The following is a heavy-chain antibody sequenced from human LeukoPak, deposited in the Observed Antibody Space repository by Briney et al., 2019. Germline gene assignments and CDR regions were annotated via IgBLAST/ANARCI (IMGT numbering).Heavy chain of an antibody. J-gene: IGHJ6*02. CDR1: GGSFSGYY. D-gene: IGHD6-19*01. CDR2: INHSGST. V-gene: IGHV4-34*01. CDR3: ARVLIPGYSSGWYVGYYYGMDV. Sequence: SETLSLTCAVYGGSFSGYYWSWIRQPPGKGLEWIGEINHSGSTNYNPSLKSRVTISVDTSKNQFSLKLSSVTAADTAVYYCARVLIPGYSSGWYVGYYYGMDVWGQGTTVTVSS.